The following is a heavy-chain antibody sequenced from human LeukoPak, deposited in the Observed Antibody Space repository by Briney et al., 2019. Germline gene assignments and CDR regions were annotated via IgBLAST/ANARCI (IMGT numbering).Heavy chain of an antibody. J-gene: IGHJ4*02. CDR2: VYYSGSA. V-gene: IGHV4-39*07. CDR3: ARKPIINNAWYYFDC. Sequence: SETLSLTCTVSGGSVVSGSYYWSWIRQSPGQGLEWIGNVYYSGSAYYNPSLKSRVTMSLDTSKNQFSLKLSSVTAADTAVYYCARKPIINNAWYYFDCWGQGIMVAVSS. D-gene: IGHD1/OR15-1a*01. CDR1: GGSVVSGSYY.